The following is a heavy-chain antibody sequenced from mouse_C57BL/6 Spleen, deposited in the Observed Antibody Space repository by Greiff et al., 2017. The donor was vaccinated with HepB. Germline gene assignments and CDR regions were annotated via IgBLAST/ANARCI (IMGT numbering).Heavy chain of an antibody. J-gene: IGHJ3*01. CDR2: INPYNGGT. V-gene: IGHV1-19*01. CDR3: ASELGRAWFAY. D-gene: IGHD4-1*01. CDR1: GYTFTDYY. Sequence: VQLQQSGPVLVKPGASVKMSCKASGYTFTDYYMNWVKQSHGKSLEWIGVINPYNGGTSYNQKFKGKATLTVDKSSNTAYMELNSLTSEDSAVYYCASELGRAWFAYWGQGTLVTVSA.